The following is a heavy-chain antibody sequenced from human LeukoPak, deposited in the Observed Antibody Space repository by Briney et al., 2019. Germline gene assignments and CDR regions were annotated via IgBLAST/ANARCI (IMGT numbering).Heavy chain of an antibody. V-gene: IGHV4-39*01. Sequence: SETLSLTCTVSGGSISSSSYYWGWIRQPPGKGLEWIGSIYYSGSTYYNPSLKSRVTISVDTSKNQFSLKLSSVTAADTAVYYCARHDRGIAARPGYFDYWGQGTLVTVSS. CDR2: IYYSGST. D-gene: IGHD6-6*01. J-gene: IGHJ4*02. CDR1: GGSISSSSYY. CDR3: ARHDRGIAARPGYFDY.